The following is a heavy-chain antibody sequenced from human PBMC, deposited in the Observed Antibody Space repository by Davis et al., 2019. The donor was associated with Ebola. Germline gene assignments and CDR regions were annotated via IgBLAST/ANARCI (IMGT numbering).Heavy chain of an antibody. Sequence: MPSETLSLTCTVSGGSIISSSSYWGWIRQPPRKGLEWIGSIYYSGITYYNPSLKSRVTISVDTSKNQFSLKLSSVTAADTAAYYCARPIAVAGTGDYWGQGTLVTVSS. J-gene: IGHJ4*02. V-gene: IGHV4-39*07. CDR2: IYYSGIT. CDR1: GGSIISSSSY. CDR3: ARPIAVAGTGDY. D-gene: IGHD6-19*01.